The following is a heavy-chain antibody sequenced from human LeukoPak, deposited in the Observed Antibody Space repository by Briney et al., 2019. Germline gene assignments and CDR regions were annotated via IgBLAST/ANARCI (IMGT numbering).Heavy chain of an antibody. CDR1: GGSFSVYY. CDR3: ARVSGKGSGSYFLDY. J-gene: IGHJ4*02. Sequence: PSETLSLTCAVYGGSFSVYYWSWIRQPPGKGLEWIGEINHSGNTKYNPSLKSRVTISVDTSKSQFSLKLSSVTAADTAVYYCARVSGKGSGSYFLDYWGQGTLVTVSS. CDR2: INHSGNT. V-gene: IGHV4-34*01. D-gene: IGHD3-10*01.